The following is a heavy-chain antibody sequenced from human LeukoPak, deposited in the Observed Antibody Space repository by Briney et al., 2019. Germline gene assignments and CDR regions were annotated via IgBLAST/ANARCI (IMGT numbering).Heavy chain of an antibody. Sequence: ASVKVSCKASGYSFTSNYIHWVGQAPGQGLEWMGMIYPRDGSTSYAQKFQGRVTVTRDTSTSTVLMELSGLRSEDTAVYYCARDQEAFDYWGQGTLVTVSS. CDR3: ARDQEAFDY. J-gene: IGHJ4*02. V-gene: IGHV1-46*01. CDR2: IYPRDGST. CDR1: GYSFTSNY.